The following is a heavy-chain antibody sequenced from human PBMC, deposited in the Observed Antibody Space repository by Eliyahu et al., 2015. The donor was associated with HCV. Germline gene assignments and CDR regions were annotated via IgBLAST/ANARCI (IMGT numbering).Heavy chain of an antibody. CDR2: IYYSGST. J-gene: IGHJ4*02. V-gene: IGHV4-39*07. D-gene: IGHD6-13*01. Sequence: QLQLQESGPGLVKPSETLSLTCTVSGGSISSSSYYWGWIRQPPGKGLEWIGSIYYSGSTFFNPSLKSRVTISVDPSKNQFSLKLSSVTAADTAVYYCARDRVRAAGYFDYWGQGILVTVSS. CDR1: GGSISSSSYY. CDR3: ARDRVRAAGYFDY.